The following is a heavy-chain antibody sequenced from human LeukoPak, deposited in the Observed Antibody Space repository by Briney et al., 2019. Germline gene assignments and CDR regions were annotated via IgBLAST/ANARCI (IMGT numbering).Heavy chain of an antibody. CDR3: ARDSPYYYGSGSATYYMDV. CDR2: IYHSGST. V-gene: IGHV4-38-2*02. J-gene: IGHJ6*03. CDR1: GYAISSGYF. D-gene: IGHD3-10*01. Sequence: SETLSLTCSVSGYAISSGYFWGWIRQPPGKGLEWIGTIYHSGSTYYNPSLKSRVTISVDTSKNQFSLKLSSVTAADTAVYYCARDSPYYYGSGSATYYMDVWGKGTTVTISS.